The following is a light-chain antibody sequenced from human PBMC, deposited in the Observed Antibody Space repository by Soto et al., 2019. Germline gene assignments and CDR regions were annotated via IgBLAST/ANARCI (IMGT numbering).Light chain of an antibody. CDR1: TSNIGSNT. CDR3: AAWDDSLNGVV. Sequence: QSVLTQPPSVSETPGQRVTISCSGSTSNIGSNTVSWYQQLPGTAPKLLMCLNNQRPSGVPDRFSGSKSGTSASLAISGLQSEDEADDYCAAWDDSLNGVVFGGGTKVTVL. J-gene: IGLJ3*02. V-gene: IGLV1-44*01. CDR2: LNN.